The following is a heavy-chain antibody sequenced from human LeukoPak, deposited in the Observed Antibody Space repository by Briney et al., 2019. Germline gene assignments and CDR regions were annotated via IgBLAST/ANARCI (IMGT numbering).Heavy chain of an antibody. V-gene: IGHV3-15*01. CDR3: TTTPNMITFGGVIVPFDY. D-gene: IGHD3-16*02. CDR1: GFTFSNAW. J-gene: IGHJ4*02. Sequence: GGSLRLSCAASGFTFSNAWMSRVRQAPGKGLEWVGRIKSKTDGGTTDYAAPVKGRFTISRDDSKNTLYLQMNSLKTEDTAVYHCTTTPNMITFGGVIVPFDYWGQGTLVTVSS. CDR2: IKSKTDGGTT.